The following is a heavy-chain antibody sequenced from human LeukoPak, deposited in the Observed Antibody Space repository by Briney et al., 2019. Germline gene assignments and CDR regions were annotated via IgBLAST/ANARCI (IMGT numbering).Heavy chain of an antibody. CDR1: GFTFDDYA. V-gene: IGHV3-43*02. CDR2: ISGDGGST. Sequence: GGSLRLSCAASGFTFDDYAMHWVRQAPGKGLEWVSLISGDGGSTHYADSVKGRFTISRDNSKNSLYLQMNSLRTEDTALYYCAKDLKRDSSGWATDAFDIWGQGTMVTVSS. D-gene: IGHD6-19*01. J-gene: IGHJ3*02. CDR3: AKDLKRDSSGWATDAFDI.